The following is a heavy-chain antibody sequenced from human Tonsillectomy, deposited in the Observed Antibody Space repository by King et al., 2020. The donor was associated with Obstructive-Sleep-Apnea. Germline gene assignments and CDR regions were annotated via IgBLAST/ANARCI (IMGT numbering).Heavy chain of an antibody. CDR3: AKTIQGVTATAALGY. D-gene: IGHD2-15*01. Sequence: VQLVESGGGLVQPGRSLRLSCAASGFTFDYYAMHWVRQAPGKGLEWVSGITWDSGTIGYADSVKGRFTISRDNAKNSLYLQMNSLRAEDPALYYCAKTIQGVTATAALGYWGQGTLVTVSS. CDR1: GFTFDYYA. J-gene: IGHJ4*02. V-gene: IGHV3-9*01. CDR2: ITWDSGTI.